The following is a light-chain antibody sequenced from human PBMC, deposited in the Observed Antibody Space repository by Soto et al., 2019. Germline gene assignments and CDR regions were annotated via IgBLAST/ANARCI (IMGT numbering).Light chain of an antibody. V-gene: IGLV2-14*01. CDR2: DVS. Sequence: QSALTQPASVSGSPGQSITISCTGTSSDVGGYNYVSWYQQHPGKAPKLMIYDVSNRPSGVSNRFSGSKSGNTASLTISGLQAEYEADYYCSSYTASSVIIGGGTKRTVL. CDR3: SSYTASSVI. J-gene: IGLJ2*01. CDR1: SSDVGGYNY.